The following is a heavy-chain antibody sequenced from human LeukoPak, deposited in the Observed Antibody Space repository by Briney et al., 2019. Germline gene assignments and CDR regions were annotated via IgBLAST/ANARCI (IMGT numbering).Heavy chain of an antibody. V-gene: IGHV4-34*01. Sequence: SETLPLTCAVYGGSFSGYYWSWIRQPPGKGLEWIGEINHSGSTNYNPSLKSRVTISVDTSKNQFSLKLSSVTAADTAVYYCARLGIAAPQNYYYYYMDVWGKGTTVTVSS. CDR1: GGSFSGYY. D-gene: IGHD6-13*01. CDR2: INHSGST. J-gene: IGHJ6*03. CDR3: ARLGIAAPQNYYYYYMDV.